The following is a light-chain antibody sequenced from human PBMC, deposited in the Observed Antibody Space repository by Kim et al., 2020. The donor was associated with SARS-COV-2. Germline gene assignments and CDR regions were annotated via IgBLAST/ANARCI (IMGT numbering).Light chain of an antibody. Sequence: EIVMTQSPGTLSVSPGERATLSCRASQSLESHLAWFQQKPGQAPRLLIYGASTRATDIPARFSGSGYGTEFTLTISSLQSEDFAVYYCQQYSEWPRTFGQGTKVDIK. CDR1: QSLESH. J-gene: IGKJ1*01. V-gene: IGKV3-15*01. CDR2: GAS. CDR3: QQYSEWPRT.